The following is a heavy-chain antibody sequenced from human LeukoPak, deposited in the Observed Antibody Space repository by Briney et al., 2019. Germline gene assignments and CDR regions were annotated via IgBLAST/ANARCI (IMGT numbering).Heavy chain of an antibody. D-gene: IGHD3-22*01. V-gene: IGHV3-7*01. CDR1: GFTFSSYW. Sequence: PGGSLRLSCAASGFTFSSYWMSWVRQAPGKGLEWVANIKQDGSEKYYVDSVKGRFTISRDNAKNSLYLQMNSLRAEDTAVYYCARAPALYDSSGYYYDYYYYGMDVWGQGTTVTVSS. CDR2: IKQDGSEK. J-gene: IGHJ6*02. CDR3: ARAPALYDSSGYYYDYYYYGMDV.